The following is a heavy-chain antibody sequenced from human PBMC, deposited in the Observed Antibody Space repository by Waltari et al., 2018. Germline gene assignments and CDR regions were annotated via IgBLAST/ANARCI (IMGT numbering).Heavy chain of an antibody. CDR2: IYHSGST. D-gene: IGHD1-26*01. J-gene: IGHJ4*02. CDR1: GYSISSGYY. Sequence: QVQLQESGPGLVKPSETLSLTCAVSGYSISSGYYWGWIRQPPGKGLEWIGSIYHSGSTNYNPSLKSRVTISVDTSKNQFSLKLSSVTAADTAVYYCARDGKGAGYDYWGQGTLVTVSS. CDR3: ARDGKGAGYDY. V-gene: IGHV4-38-2*02.